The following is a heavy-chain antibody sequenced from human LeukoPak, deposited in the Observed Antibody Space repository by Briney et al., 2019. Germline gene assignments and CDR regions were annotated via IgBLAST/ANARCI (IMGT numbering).Heavy chain of an antibody. D-gene: IGHD6-19*01. CDR1: GFTFSSYS. CDR2: INPDGSVT. CDR3: ALRIAVPGGFDS. Sequence: QPGGSLRLSCAASGFTFSSYSMNWVRQAPGKGPVWFSHINPDGSVTDYADSVKGRFTISRDNAKNTLYLQMNSLRAEDTAVYYCALRIAVPGGFDSWGQGTLVTVSS. J-gene: IGHJ4*02. V-gene: IGHV3-74*01.